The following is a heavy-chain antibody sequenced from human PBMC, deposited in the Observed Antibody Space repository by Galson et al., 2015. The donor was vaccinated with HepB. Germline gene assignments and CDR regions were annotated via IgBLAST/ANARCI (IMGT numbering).Heavy chain of an antibody. Sequence: SLRLSCAASGFTFSGYAMNWVRQAPGKGLEWISTTIASGGSTYYADSVKGRFTISRDNSKNTLYLQMNSLRAEDTAIYYCAKCQRSSGWPDNLDYWGQGTLVTVSS. CDR1: GFTFSGYA. V-gene: IGHV3-23*01. D-gene: IGHD6-19*01. CDR2: TIASGGST. CDR3: AKCQRSSGWPDNLDY. J-gene: IGHJ4*02.